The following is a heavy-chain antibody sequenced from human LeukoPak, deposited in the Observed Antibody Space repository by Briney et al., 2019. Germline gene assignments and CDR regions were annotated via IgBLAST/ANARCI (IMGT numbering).Heavy chain of an antibody. D-gene: IGHD3-22*01. Sequence: SETLSLTCTVSGGSISSNNYYWGWIRQPPGKGLEWIGSIYYGGYTYYNPSLKSRVTISVDTFKNQFSLKLSSVTAADTAVYYCARRGYDSSGYYRNYWGQGTLVTVSS. CDR3: ARRGYDSSGYYRNY. J-gene: IGHJ4*02. CDR2: IYYGGYT. CDR1: GGSISSNNYY. V-gene: IGHV4-39*01.